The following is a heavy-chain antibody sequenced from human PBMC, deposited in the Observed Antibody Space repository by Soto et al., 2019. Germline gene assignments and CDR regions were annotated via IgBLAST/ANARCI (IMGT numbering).Heavy chain of an antibody. J-gene: IGHJ6*02. Sequence: PSETLSLTCSVSGGTINSGDYFWSWIRQPPGKGLEWIGSIFYTGSTYYSPSLKSRASMSMDTSKNLFSLRLRSLTAADTAVYYCARTPYYDLWSGYLNYYYGMDVWGQGTTVTVSS. D-gene: IGHD3-3*01. V-gene: IGHV4-30-4*01. CDR3: ARTPYYDLWSGYLNYYYGMDV. CDR2: IFYTGST. CDR1: GGTINSGDYF.